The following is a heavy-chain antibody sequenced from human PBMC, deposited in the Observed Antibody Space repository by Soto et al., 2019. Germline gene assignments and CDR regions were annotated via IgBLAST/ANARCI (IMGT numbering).Heavy chain of an antibody. CDR2: ISAYNGNT. CDR3: ASGQKTNYRRAGMDV. J-gene: IGHJ6*02. Sequence: QVQLVQSGAEVKKPGASVKVSCKASGYTFTSYGIRWVRQAPGQGRAWMGWISAYNGNTNYAQKLQGRVTMTTDKATSTAYMELRSLRSDDTAVYYCASGQKTNYRRAGMDVWGQGTTVTVSS. CDR1: GYTFTSYG. V-gene: IGHV1-18*04. D-gene: IGHD4-4*01.